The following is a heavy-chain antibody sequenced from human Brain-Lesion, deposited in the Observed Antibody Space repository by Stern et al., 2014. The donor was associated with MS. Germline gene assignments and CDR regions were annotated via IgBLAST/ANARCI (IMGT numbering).Heavy chain of an antibody. CDR2: FDPEYGET. CDR3: ATLSPGAGGNYYRHFDY. D-gene: IGHD1-26*01. Sequence: VQLVQSGAEVKKPGASVKVSCKVSGYTLTELSMHWVRQAPRKGLERTGGFDPEYGETIYAQKFQGRVTMTEDTSTDTAYMELSSLRSEDTAVYYCATLSPGAGGNYYRHFDYWGQGTLVTVSS. J-gene: IGHJ4*02. CDR1: GYTLTELS. V-gene: IGHV1-24*01.